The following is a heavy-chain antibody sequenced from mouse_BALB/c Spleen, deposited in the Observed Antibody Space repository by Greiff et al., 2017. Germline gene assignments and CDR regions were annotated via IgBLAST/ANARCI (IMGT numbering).Heavy chain of an antibody. J-gene: IGHJ4*01. V-gene: IGHV3-8*02. Sequence: EVMLVESGPSLVKPSQTLSLTCSVTGDSITSGYWNWIRKFPGNKLEYMGYISYSGSTYYNPSLKSRISITRDTSKNQYYLQLNSVTTEDTATYYCARCPGDPYYAMDYWGQGTSVTVSS. CDR2: ISYSGST. CDR3: ARCPGDPYYAMDY. CDR1: GDSITSGY.